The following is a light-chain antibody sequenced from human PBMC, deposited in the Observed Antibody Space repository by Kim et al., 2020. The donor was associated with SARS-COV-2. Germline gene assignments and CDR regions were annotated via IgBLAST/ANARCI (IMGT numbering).Light chain of an antibody. CDR1: QSIDIW. J-gene: IGKJ1*01. Sequence: SASVGGRVTITCRASQSIDIWLAWYQQKPGKAPKLLIYQASSLESEVPSRFSGSGSGTEFTLTISSLQPDDFATYYCQQYRSHWTFGQGTKVDIK. CDR2: QAS. V-gene: IGKV1-5*03. CDR3: QQYRSHWT.